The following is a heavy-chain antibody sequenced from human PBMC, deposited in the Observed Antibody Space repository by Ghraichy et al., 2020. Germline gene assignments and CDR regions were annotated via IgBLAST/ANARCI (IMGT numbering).Heavy chain of an antibody. CDR2: MNPNSGNT. CDR1: GYTFTSYD. CDR3: ARYPSANAPD. V-gene: IGHV1-8*01. D-gene: IGHD1-14*01. J-gene: IGHJ4*02. Sequence: ASVKVSCKASGYTFTSYDINWVRQATGQGLEWMGWMNPNSGNTGFAQRFLGRVSMTRNTSISTAYMELSSLRSEDTAVYYCARYPSANAPDGGQGTLVTVSS.